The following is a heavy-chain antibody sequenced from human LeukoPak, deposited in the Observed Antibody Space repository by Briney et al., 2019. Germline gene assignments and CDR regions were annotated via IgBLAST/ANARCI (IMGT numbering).Heavy chain of an antibody. CDR2: IYYSGST. CDR3: AGRSELTPAFDI. D-gene: IGHD1-26*01. Sequence: PSETLSLTCTVSGGSISSSSYYWGWIRQPPGKGLEWIGSIYYSGSTYYNPSLKSRVTISVDTSKNQFSLKLSSVTAADTAVYYCAGRSELTPAFDIWGQGTMVTVSS. V-gene: IGHV4-39*07. J-gene: IGHJ3*02. CDR1: GGSISSSSYY.